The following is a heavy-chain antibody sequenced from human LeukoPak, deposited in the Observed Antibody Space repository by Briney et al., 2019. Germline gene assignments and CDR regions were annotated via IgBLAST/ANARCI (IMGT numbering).Heavy chain of an antibody. Sequence: SETLSLTCAVSGGSISSGGYSWSWIRQPPGKGLEWIGYIYHSGSTYYNPSLKSRVTISVDRSKNQFSLKLSSVTAADTAVYYCARQTYSSSWYYFDYWGQGTLVTVSS. CDR1: GGSISSGGYS. V-gene: IGHV4-30-2*01. CDR2: IYHSGST. D-gene: IGHD6-13*01. J-gene: IGHJ4*02. CDR3: ARQTYSSSWYYFDY.